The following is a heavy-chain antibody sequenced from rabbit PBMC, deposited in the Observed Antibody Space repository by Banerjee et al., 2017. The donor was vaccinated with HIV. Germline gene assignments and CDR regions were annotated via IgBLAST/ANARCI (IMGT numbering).Heavy chain of an antibody. V-gene: IGHV1S40*01. Sequence: QSLEESGGDLVKPGASLTLTCKASGFDFSNTYYISWVRQAPGKGLEWIAWIYTGSSGSTDYAIWVNGRFTISKTSSTTVTLQMTSLTAADTATYFCARSGNLWGQGTLVTVS. J-gene: IGHJ4*01. CDR1: GFDFSNTYY. CDR3: ARSGNL. CDR2: IYTGSSGST. D-gene: IGHD1-1*01.